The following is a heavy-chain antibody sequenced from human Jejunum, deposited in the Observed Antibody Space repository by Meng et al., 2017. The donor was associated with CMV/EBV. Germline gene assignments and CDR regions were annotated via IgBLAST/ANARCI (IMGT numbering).Heavy chain of an antibody. CDR2: IYYSGST. D-gene: IGHD5-12*01. V-gene: IGHV4-30-4*01. Sequence: PEAGQVLVRRCLPLSLTCTVSGCSVSSGDYYWSWIRRPPGKGLEWIGCIYYSGSTYYNPSLKGRVTISVDTSKNQFSLNLSSVTAADTAVYYCARDNTGYARKDYWGQGTLVTASS. J-gene: IGHJ4*02. CDR3: ARDNTGYARKDY. CDR1: GCSVSSGDYY.